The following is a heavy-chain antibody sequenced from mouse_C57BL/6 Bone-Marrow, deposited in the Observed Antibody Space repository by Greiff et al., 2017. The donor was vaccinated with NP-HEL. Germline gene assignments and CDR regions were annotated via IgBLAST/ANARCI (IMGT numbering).Heavy chain of an antibody. J-gene: IGHJ2*01. CDR1: GFTFSSYG. Sequence: EVKLVESGGDLVKPGGSLKLSCAASGFTFSSYGMSWVRQTPDKRLEWVATISSGGSYTYYPHSVKGRFTFSIDNAKNTLYLQMRSLKSEVTAMYYCERLTHWGQGTTLTVSS. V-gene: IGHV5-6*01. CDR2: ISSGGSYT. CDR3: ERLTH.